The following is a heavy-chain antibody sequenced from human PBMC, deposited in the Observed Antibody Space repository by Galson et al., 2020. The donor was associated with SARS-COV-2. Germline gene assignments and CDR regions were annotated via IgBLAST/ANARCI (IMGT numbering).Heavy chain of an antibody. J-gene: IGHJ2*01. Sequence: GGSLRLSCAASGFTFSSYEMNWVRQAPGKGLEWVAYISSSRSSIYYVDSVKGRFTISRDNAKNSLYLQMNSLRAEDTAVYYCARGGGGSYWYFDLWGRGTLVTVSS. CDR3: ARGGGGSYWYFDL. V-gene: IGHV3-48*03. D-gene: IGHD2-15*01. CDR1: GFTFSSYE. CDR2: ISSSRSSI.